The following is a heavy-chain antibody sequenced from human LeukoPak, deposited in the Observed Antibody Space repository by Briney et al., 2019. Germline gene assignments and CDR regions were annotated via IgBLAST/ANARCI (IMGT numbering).Heavy chain of an antibody. D-gene: IGHD3-3*01. CDR3: ARDFNFWSGYHPDYHYYGMDV. CDR2: ISSNSDTI. CDR1: GFTFSDYY. V-gene: IGHV3-11*01. J-gene: IGHJ6*02. Sequence: GGSLRLSCAASGFTFSDYYMSWIRQAPGKGLEWVSFISSNSDTIYYADSVKGRFSISRDNAKNSLHLQMNSLRAEDAAMYYCARDFNFWSGYHPDYHYYGMDVWGQGTTVSVSS.